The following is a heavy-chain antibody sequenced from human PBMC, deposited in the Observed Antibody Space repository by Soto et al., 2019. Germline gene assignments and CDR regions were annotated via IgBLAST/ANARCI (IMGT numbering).Heavy chain of an antibody. Sequence: SETLSLTCAVSVGSIISGGYSWSWIRQPPGKGLEWIGYIYHSGSTYYNPSLKSRVTISVDRSKNQFSLKLSSVTAADTAVYYCARLDDYVWGSYLDPWGQGTLVTVSS. J-gene: IGHJ5*02. V-gene: IGHV4-30-2*01. CDR1: VGSIISGGYS. CDR3: ARLDDYVWGSYLDP. D-gene: IGHD3-16*01. CDR2: IYHSGST.